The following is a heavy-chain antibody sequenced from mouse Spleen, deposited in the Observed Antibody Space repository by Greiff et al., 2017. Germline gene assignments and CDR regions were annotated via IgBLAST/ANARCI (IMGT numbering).Heavy chain of an antibody. CDR3: ARGGKDAMDY. CDR2: IDPEDGET. V-gene: IGHV14-2*01. CDR1: GFNIKAYY. J-gene: IGHJ4*01. D-gene: IGHD1-3*01. Sequence: EVQLQQSGAELVKPGASVKLSCTASGFNIKAYYMHWVKQRTEQGLEWIGRIDPEDGETKYVPKFQDKATITSDTSSNTAYLHLSSLTSEDTAVYYCARGGKDAMDYWGQGTSVTVSS.